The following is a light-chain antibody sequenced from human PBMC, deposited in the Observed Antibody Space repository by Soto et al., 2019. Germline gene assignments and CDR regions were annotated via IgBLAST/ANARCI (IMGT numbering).Light chain of an antibody. CDR3: QQRSNWPLT. CDR2: DAC. CDR1: QSVSNY. Sequence: EIVLTQSPVTLSLSPGERATLSYRASQSVSNYFAWYQQKPGQAPRLLIYDACNRATGIPARFSGSGSGTDFTLTISSLEPEDFAVYYCQQRSNWPLTFGQGTKVDIK. V-gene: IGKV3-11*01. J-gene: IGKJ1*01.